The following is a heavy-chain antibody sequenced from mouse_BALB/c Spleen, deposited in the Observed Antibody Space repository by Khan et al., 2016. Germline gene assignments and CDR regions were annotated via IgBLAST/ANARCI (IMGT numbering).Heavy chain of an antibody. CDR3: ARGMSGYPYYAMDY. V-gene: IGHV5-6-5*01. CDR2: ISSGGST. CDR1: GFTFSNYV. J-gene: IGHJ4*01. Sequence: EVELVESGGGLVKPGGSLKLSCAASGFTFSNYVMSWVRQTPEKRLEWVASISSGGSTYYPDSVKGRFTISRDNARNILYLQMSSLRSEDTAMYYCARGMSGYPYYAMDYWGQGTSVTVSS. D-gene: IGHD2-2*01.